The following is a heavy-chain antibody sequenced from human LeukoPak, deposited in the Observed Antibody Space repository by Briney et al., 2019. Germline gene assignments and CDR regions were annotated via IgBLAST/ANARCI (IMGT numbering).Heavy chain of an antibody. CDR2: IYTSGST. V-gene: IGHV4-61*02. CDR3: ARENYGDLLYWYFDL. CDR1: GGSISSGSHY. D-gene: IGHD4-17*01. Sequence: SQTLSLTCTVSGGSISSGSHYWSWIRQPAGKGLEWIGRIYTSGSTNYNPSLKSRGTISVDTSKNQFSLKLSSVTAADTAVYYCARENYGDLLYWYFDLWGRGTLVTVSS. J-gene: IGHJ2*01.